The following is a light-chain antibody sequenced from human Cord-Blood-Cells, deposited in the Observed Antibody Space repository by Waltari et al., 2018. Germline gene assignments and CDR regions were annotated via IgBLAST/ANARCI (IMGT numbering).Light chain of an antibody. CDR3: QQYNSYRT. V-gene: IGKV1-5*03. CDR2: KAS. CDR1: QSISSW. J-gene: IGKJ1*01. Sequence: DIQMTQSPSTLSASVGDRVPITCRASQSISSWLAWYQQKPGKAPKLLIYKASSLESGGPSMFSGNGSGTEVTLTISSLQPDDFATYYCQQYNSYRTFGQGTKVEIK.